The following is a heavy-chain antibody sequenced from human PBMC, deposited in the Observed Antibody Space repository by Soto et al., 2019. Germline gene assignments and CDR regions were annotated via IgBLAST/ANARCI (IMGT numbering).Heavy chain of an antibody. D-gene: IGHD6-19*01. Sequence: GASVKVSCKASGYTFTRYSINWVRQAPGQGLEWVGWISNYNGDTKYAQKFRGRVTLTTDTSTTTTYMDLRSLTSDDTAVYFCARGDSTGSPTGWFDPWGQGTLVTVSS. J-gene: IGHJ5*02. CDR2: ISNYNGDT. CDR1: GYTFTRYS. CDR3: ARGDSTGSPTGWFDP. V-gene: IGHV1-18*04.